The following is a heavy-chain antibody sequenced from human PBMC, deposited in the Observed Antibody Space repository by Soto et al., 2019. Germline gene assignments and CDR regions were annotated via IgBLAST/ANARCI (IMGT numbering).Heavy chain of an antibody. CDR3: ARDVNDYGWFDP. Sequence: GASVKVSCKASGFTFTSSAMQWVRQARGQRLEWIGWIVVGSGNTNYAQKFQERVTITRDKSTSTAYMELSSLRSEDTAVYYCARDVNDYGWFDPWGQGTLVTVSS. D-gene: IGHD1-1*01. CDR1: GFTFTSSA. CDR2: IVVGSGNT. V-gene: IGHV1-58*02. J-gene: IGHJ5*02.